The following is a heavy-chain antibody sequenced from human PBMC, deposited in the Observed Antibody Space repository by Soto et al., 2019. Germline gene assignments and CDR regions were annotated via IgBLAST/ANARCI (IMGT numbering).Heavy chain of an antibody. V-gene: IGHV3-23*01. CDR3: ATSFFPEAPLDY. CDR1: GITLSSYA. CDR2: INSSGGST. Sequence: EVQLLESGGGLVRPGGSLRLSCAASGITLSSYAVTWLRQTPGKGLAWVGGINSSGGSTSYAVAVKGRFTISRDNSKNTVSLQMNSLKSEDTAVYYCATSFFPEAPLDYWGRGTLVTVSS. J-gene: IGHJ4*02. D-gene: IGHD3-3*02.